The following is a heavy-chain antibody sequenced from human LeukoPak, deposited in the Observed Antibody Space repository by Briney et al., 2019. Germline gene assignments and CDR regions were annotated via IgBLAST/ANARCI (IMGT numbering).Heavy chain of an antibody. CDR1: GNAITGSSYY. D-gene: IGHD3-22*01. V-gene: IGHV4-39*01. CDR2: MYYSGNT. Sequence: SETLSLTCTVSGNAITGSSYYWGWIRQSPGKGLEWIGSMYYSGNTYSNPSLESRVTMSADTSKNQFSLKLNSVSVADTAVYYCARQYFDRTGYYYFDYWGQGTLVIVSS. CDR3: ARQYFDRTGYYYFDY. J-gene: IGHJ4*02.